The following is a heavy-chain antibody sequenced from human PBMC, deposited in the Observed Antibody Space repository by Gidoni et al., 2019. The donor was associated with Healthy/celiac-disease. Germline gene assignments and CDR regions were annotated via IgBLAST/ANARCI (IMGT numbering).Heavy chain of an antibody. Sequence: EVQLVESGGGLIQPGGSLRLSCAASGFTVSSNYMSWVRQAPGKGLEWVSVIYSGGSTYYADSVKGRFTISRDNSKNTLYLQMNSLRAEDTAVYYCARTSPYYDFWSGYPDYWGQGTLVTVSS. CDR2: IYSGGST. CDR1: GFTVSSNY. J-gene: IGHJ4*02. V-gene: IGHV3-53*01. D-gene: IGHD3-3*01. CDR3: ARTSPYYDFWSGYPDY.